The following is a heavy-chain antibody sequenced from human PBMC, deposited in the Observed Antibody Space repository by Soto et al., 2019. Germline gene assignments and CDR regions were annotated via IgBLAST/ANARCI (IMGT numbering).Heavy chain of an antibody. J-gene: IGHJ4*02. D-gene: IGHD3-9*01. V-gene: IGHV1-18*01. CDR1: GYTFTSYG. CDR3: ARVQTYYDILTGYPIVDY. Sequence: QVQLVQSGAEVKKPGASVKVSCKASGYTFTSYGISWVRQAPGQGLEWMGWISAYSGNTNYAQKLQGRVTMTTDTSTSTAYMELRSLRSDDTAVYYCARVQTYYDILTGYPIVDYWGQGTLVTVSS. CDR2: ISAYSGNT.